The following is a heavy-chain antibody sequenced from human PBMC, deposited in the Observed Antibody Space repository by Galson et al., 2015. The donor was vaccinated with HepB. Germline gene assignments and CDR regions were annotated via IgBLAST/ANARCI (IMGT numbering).Heavy chain of an antibody. CDR1: GYTFTTYG. D-gene: IGHD1-26*01. J-gene: IGHJ4*02. CDR3: ARDSGNFNGGDFDY. CDR2: ISGYNGNT. Sequence: SVKVSCKASGYTFTTYGLSWVRQAPGQGLEWMGWISGYNGNTKVAQKFQGRVTVTTDTSTTTAYMEMRSLTSDDTAIYYCARDSGNFNGGDFDYWGQGTLVIVSS. V-gene: IGHV1-18*01.